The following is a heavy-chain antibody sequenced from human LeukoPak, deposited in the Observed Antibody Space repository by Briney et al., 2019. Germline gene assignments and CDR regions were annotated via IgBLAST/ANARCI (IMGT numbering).Heavy chain of an antibody. D-gene: IGHD3-10*01. J-gene: IGHJ4*02. V-gene: IGHV3-66*01. Sequence: TGGSLRLSCAASEFSVGSNYMTWVRQAPGKGLEWVSLIYSGGSTYYADSVKGRFTISRDNSKNTLYLQMNSLRAEDTAVYYCARDFAFGSQAYYFDYWGQGTLVTVSS. CDR3: ARDFAFGSQAYYFDY. CDR2: IYSGGST. CDR1: EFSVGSNY.